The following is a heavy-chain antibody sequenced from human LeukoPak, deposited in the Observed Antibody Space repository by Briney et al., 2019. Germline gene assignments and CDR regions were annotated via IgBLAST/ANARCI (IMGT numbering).Heavy chain of an antibody. V-gene: IGHV3-7*01. CDR2: IKQDGGEQ. CDR3: ARANYVWGSPMFY. CDR1: GFTFSTYW. Sequence: KAGGSLRLSCAASGFTFSTYWMSWVRQAPGKGLEWVANIKQDGGEQSYVDSVKGRFATSRDNAKNSLYLQMNSLRGEDTAVYYCARANYVWGSPMFYWGQGTLVTVSS. J-gene: IGHJ4*02. D-gene: IGHD3-16*01.